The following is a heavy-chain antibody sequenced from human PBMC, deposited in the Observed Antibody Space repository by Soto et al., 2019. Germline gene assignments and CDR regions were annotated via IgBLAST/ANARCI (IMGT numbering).Heavy chain of an antibody. CDR3: ASYDFWSGYGYFDY. CDR2: IYYSGST. V-gene: IGHV4-59*01. D-gene: IGHD3-3*01. CDR1: GGSISSYY. Sequence: SETLSLTCTVSGGSISSYYWSWIRQPPGKGLEWIGYIYYSGSTNYNPSLKSRVTISVDTSKNQFSLKLSSVTAADTAVYYCASYDFWSGYGYFDYWGQGTLVTVSS. J-gene: IGHJ4*02.